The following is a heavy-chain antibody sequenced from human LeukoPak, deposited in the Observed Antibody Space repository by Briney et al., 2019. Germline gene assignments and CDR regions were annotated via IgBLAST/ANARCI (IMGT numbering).Heavy chain of an antibody. CDR2: ICGSDGSR. D-gene: IGHD2-2*01. Sequence: GGSLRLSCAASGLPHRPYAMRWPRRAPGKALEGVSAICGSDGSRHYADSVTGRFTISRDNSKNTLYLQMNRLRGEDTAVYYCSKGGSPSYYSSSGYWGQGTLVTVSS. CDR3: SKGGSPSYYSSSGY. V-gene: IGHV3-23*01. J-gene: IGHJ4*02. CDR1: GLPHRPYA.